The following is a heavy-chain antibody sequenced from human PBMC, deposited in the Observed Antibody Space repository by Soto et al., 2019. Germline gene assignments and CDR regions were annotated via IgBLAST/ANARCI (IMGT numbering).Heavy chain of an antibody. CDR1: GYTFTNFD. J-gene: IGHJ4*02. CDR3: ATSRRGSSASHDY. D-gene: IGHD6-6*01. V-gene: IGHV1-8*01. Sequence: QVQLVQSGAEVKEPGASVKVSCKASGYTFTNFDINWVRQATGQGLEWMGWMNPHRGYTGCLQKFQDTVTLTRDTSITTAYMQLSTLESKDTAVYYCATSRRGSSASHDYWGQGTLVTVSS. CDR2: MNPHRGYT.